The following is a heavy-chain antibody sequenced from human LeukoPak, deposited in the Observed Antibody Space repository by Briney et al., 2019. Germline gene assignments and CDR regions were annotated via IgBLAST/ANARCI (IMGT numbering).Heavy chain of an antibody. CDR2: IYYSGST. CDR3: ARDCGSSGWAFDY. CDR1: GGSISSSSYY. Sequence: PSETLSLTCTVSGGSISSSSYYWGWIRQPPGKGLEWIGSIYYSGSTYYNPSLKRRVTISVDTSKNQFSLKLSSVTAADTAVYYCARDCGSSGWAFDYWGQGTLVTVSS. V-gene: IGHV4-39*07. J-gene: IGHJ4*02. D-gene: IGHD6-19*01.